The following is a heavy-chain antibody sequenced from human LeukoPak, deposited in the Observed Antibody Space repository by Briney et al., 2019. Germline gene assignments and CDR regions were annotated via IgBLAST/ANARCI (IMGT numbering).Heavy chain of an antibody. J-gene: IGHJ4*02. CDR2: IDYSGGDT. CDR3: AKPPRGSGEDY. V-gene: IGHV3-23*01. Sequence: GGSLRLSCTASGFTLSSYEMSWIRQAPGKGLEWVSSIDYSGGDTHYADSVKGRFTISRDNSKNTLYLQLSSLRGDDTAVYYCAKPPRGSGEDYWGQGTLVTVSS. CDR1: GFTLSSYE. D-gene: IGHD3-10*01.